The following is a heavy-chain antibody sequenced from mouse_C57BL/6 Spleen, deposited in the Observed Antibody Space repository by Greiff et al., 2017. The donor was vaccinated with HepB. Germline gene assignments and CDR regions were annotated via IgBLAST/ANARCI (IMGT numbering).Heavy chain of an antibody. CDR2: ISSGSSTI. V-gene: IGHV5-17*01. Sequence: DVKLVESGGGLVKPGGSLKLSCAASGFTFSDYGMHWVRQAPEKGLEWVAYISSGSSTIYYADTVKGRFTISRDNAKNTLFLQMTSLRSEDTAMYYCAREWATVVANYAMDYWGQGTSVTVSS. J-gene: IGHJ4*01. D-gene: IGHD1-1*01. CDR3: AREWATVVANYAMDY. CDR1: GFTFSDYG.